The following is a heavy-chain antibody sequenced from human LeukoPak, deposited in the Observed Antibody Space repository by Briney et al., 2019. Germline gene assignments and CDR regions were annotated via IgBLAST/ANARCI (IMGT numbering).Heavy chain of an antibody. V-gene: IGHV3-13*01. CDR3: ARDCSSTSCAGAFDI. D-gene: IGHD2-2*01. J-gene: IGHJ3*02. CDR1: GFTFSSYG. CDR2: IGTAGDT. Sequence: GGSLRLSCAASGFTFSSYGMHWVRQATGKGLEWVSAIGTAGDTYYPGSVKGRFTISSENAKNSLYLQMNSLRAGDTAVYYCARDCSSTSCAGAFDIWGQGTMVTVSS.